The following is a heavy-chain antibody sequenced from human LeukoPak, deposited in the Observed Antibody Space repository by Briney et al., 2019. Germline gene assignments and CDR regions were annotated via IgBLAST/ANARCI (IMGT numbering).Heavy chain of an antibody. V-gene: IGHV4-34*01. CDR3: ARAQRKSAFDI. Sequence: PSETLSLTCAVYGGSFSGYYWSWIRQPPGKGLEWIGEINHSGGTNYNPSLKSRVTISVDTSKNQFSLKLSSVTAADTAVYYCARAQRKSAFDIWGQGTMVTVSS. CDR1: GGSFSGYY. J-gene: IGHJ3*02. CDR2: INHSGGT.